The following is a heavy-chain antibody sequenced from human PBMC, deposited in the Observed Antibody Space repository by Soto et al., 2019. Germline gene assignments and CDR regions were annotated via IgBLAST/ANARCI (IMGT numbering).Heavy chain of an antibody. CDR2: TIPIFGTA. CDR3: ARDMATTTDAFDI. D-gene: IGHD5-12*01. J-gene: IGHJ3*02. V-gene: IGHV1-69*01. Sequence: QVQLVQSGAEVKKPGSSVKVSCKASGGTFSSYAISWVRQAPGQGLEWMGGTIPIFGTANYAQKFQGRVTITADESTSTAYMELSSLRSEGTAVYYFARDMATTTDAFDIWGQWTMVTVSS. CDR1: GGTFSSYA.